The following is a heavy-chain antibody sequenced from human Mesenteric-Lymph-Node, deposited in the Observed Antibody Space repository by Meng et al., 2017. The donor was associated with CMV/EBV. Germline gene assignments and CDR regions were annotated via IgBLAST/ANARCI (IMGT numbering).Heavy chain of an antibody. CDR3: TTVSWSSSWSSYYYGMDV. Sequence: GGSLRLSCAASGFTVSSNYMSWVRQAPGKGLEWVGRIKSKTDGGTTDYAAPVKGRFTISRDDSKNTLYLQMNSLKTEDTAVYYCTTVSWSSSWSSYYYGMDVWGQGTTVTV. V-gene: IGHV3-15*01. CDR2: IKSKTDGGTT. J-gene: IGHJ6*02. CDR1: GFTVSSNY. D-gene: IGHD6-13*01.